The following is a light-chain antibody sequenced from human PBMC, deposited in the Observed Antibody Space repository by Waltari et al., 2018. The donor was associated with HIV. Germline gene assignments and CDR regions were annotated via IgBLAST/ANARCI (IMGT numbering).Light chain of an antibody. J-gene: IGLJ2*01. Sequence: QLVLTQSPSASASLGASVKLTCTLSSGHSSYVIAWHQQQPKKGPRYLMKLNSDGSHFKGDGIPDRFSGSISSLQSEDEADYYCQTWGTGIVVFGGGTKLTVL. V-gene: IGLV4-69*01. CDR2: LNSDGSH. CDR3: QTWGTGIVV. CDR1: SGHSSYV.